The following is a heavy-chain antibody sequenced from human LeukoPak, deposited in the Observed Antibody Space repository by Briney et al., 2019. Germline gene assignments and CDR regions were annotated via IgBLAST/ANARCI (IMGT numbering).Heavy chain of an antibody. Sequence: GTSVKVSCKASGYTFTSYYMHWVRQAPGQGLEWMGIINPSGGSTSYAQKFQGRVTMTRDMSTSTVYMELSSLRSEDTAVYYCARVKFTGDSSGWKGPIDYWGQGTLVTVSS. D-gene: IGHD6-19*01. V-gene: IGHV1-46*01. CDR2: INPSGGST. CDR3: ARVKFTGDSSGWKGPIDY. CDR1: GYTFTSYY. J-gene: IGHJ4*02.